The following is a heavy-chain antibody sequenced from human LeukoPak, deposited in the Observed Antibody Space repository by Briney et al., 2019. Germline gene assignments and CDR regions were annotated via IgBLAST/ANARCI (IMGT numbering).Heavy chain of an antibody. CDR1: GGSFNDYY. CDR2: IYHSGST. Sequence: SETLSLTCAVYGGSFNDYYWSWIRQPPGKGLEWIGSIYHSGSTYYNPSLKSRVTISVDTSKNQFSLKLSSVTAAGTAVYYCARVITIFGVASGGYFDYWGQGTLVTVSS. D-gene: IGHD3-3*01. J-gene: IGHJ4*02. V-gene: IGHV4-34*01. CDR3: ARVITIFGVASGGYFDY.